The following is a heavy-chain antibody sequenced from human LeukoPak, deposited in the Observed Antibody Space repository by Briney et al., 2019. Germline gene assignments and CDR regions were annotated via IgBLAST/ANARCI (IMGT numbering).Heavy chain of an antibody. Sequence: GGSLRLSCAASGFTFSSYEMNWVRQAPGKGLEWVSYISSSGTTMYYADSVKGRFTISRDNAKNSLYLQMNSLRAEDTAVYYCAKGKDSVAGATNDYWGQGTLATVSS. J-gene: IGHJ4*02. CDR2: ISSSGTTM. V-gene: IGHV3-48*03. CDR3: AKGKDSVAGATNDY. CDR1: GFTFSSYE. D-gene: IGHD6-19*01.